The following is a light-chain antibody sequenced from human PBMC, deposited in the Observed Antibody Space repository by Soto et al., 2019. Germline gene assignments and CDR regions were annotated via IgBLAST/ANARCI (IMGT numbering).Light chain of an antibody. CDR3: LLYYGSAQV. CDR1: TGTVTSDSY. Sequence: QTVVTQEPSLTVSPGGTVTLTCASSTGTVTSDSYPNWVQQKPGQAPRGLIHSTDSKRSWTPARFSGSLLGGKAALTLSGSQHEDEADYYSLLYYGSAQVFGGGTKLTLL. V-gene: IGLV7-43*01. J-gene: IGLJ2*01. CDR2: STD.